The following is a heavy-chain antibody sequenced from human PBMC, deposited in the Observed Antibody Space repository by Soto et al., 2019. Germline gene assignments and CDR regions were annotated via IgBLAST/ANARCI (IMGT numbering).Heavy chain of an antibody. CDR3: ARDQITIFGVVTEYYFDY. D-gene: IGHD3-3*01. J-gene: IGHJ4*02. Sequence: GGSLRLSCAASGFTFSSYWMHWVRQAPGKGLVWVSRINSDGSSTSYADSVKGRFTISRDNAKNTLYLQMNSLRAEDTAVYYCARDQITIFGVVTEYYFDYWGQGTLVTVSS. CDR2: INSDGSST. CDR1: GFTFSSYW. V-gene: IGHV3-74*01.